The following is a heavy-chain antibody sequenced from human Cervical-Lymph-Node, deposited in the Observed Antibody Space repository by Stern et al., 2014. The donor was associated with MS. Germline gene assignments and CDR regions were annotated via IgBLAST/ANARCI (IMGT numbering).Heavy chain of an antibody. CDR2: ISDSGVYS. D-gene: IGHD2-2*01. Sequence: EVQLVVSGGGLVQPGGSLRLSCAASGFTFSTYAFSWVRQAPGKGLEWVSSISDSGVYSYYADSVKGRFTISRDNSKSMLYLEMQSVRAEDTAVYHCAKDLGRGVVVVPLYGLDVWGQGTTVTVSS. CDR1: GFTFSTYA. V-gene: IGHV3-23*04. CDR3: AKDLGRGVVVVPLYGLDV. J-gene: IGHJ6*02.